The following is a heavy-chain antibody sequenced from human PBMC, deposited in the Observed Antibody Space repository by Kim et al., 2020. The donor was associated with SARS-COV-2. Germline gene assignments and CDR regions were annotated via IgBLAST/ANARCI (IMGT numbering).Heavy chain of an antibody. CDR2: INPNSGAT. D-gene: IGHD6-6*01. CDR3: ARMDSSSRFYYSGMDV. Sequence: ASVKVSCKASGYTLIDYYIHWVRQAPGQGLEWMGRINPNSGATTYAQKFQGRVTLTRDTSISTAYMELINLRSDDTAVYYCARMDSSSRFYYSGMDVWGQGTAVTVSS. V-gene: IGHV1-2*06. CDR1: GYTLIDYY. J-gene: IGHJ6*02.